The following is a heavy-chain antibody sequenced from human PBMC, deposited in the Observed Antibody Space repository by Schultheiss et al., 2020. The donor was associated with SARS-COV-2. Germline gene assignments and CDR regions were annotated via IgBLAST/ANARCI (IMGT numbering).Heavy chain of an antibody. CDR1: GYTFTSYG. CDR3: ARSPRPPTLHYYMDV. J-gene: IGHJ6*03. V-gene: IGHV1-18*01. CDR2: ISAYNGNT. D-gene: IGHD6-6*01. Sequence: ASVKVSCKASGYTFTSYGISWVRQAPGQGLEWMGWISAYNGNTNYAQKLQGRVTMTTDTSTSTAYMELRSLRSDDTAVYYCARSPRPPTLHYYMDVWGKGTTVTVSS.